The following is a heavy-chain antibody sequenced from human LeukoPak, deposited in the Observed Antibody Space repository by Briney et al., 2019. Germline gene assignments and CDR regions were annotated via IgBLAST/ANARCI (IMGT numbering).Heavy chain of an antibody. V-gene: IGHV1-8*03. CDR2: MNPNSGNT. CDR1: GYTFTSYD. J-gene: IGHJ3*02. Sequence: GASVKVSCKASGYTFTSYDINWVRQATGQGLEWMGWMNPNSGNTGYAQNFQGRVTITRNTSISTAYLELSSLRSEDTAVYYCARDLLYGDYGEVAFDIWGQGTMVTVSS. CDR3: ARDLLYGDYGEVAFDI. D-gene: IGHD4-17*01.